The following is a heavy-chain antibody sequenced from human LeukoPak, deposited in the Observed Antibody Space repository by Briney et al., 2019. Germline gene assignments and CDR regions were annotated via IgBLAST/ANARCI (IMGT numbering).Heavy chain of an antibody. CDR2: ISAYNSNT. Sequence: ASVKVSCKASAYTFTSYGISWVRQAPGQGLEWMGWISAYNSNTNYAQKLQGRVTMTTDTSTSTAYMELRSRRSDDTAVYYCASLLAVAGNYYFDCWGQGTLVTVSS. CDR1: AYTFTSYG. D-gene: IGHD6-19*01. J-gene: IGHJ4*02. V-gene: IGHV1-18*01. CDR3: ASLLAVAGNYYFDC.